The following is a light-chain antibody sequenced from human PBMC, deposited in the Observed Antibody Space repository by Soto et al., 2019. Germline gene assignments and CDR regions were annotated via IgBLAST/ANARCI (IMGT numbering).Light chain of an antibody. CDR3: QQYGSSSTWT. CDR1: QSVSSSY. V-gene: IGKV3-20*01. Sequence: EIVFTHSPGTLALSTGERATLSCRASQSVSSSYLAWYQQKPGQAPRLLIYGASSRATGIPDRFSGSGSGTDFTLTISRLEPEDFAVYYCQQYGSSSTWTFGQGTKVDI. CDR2: GAS. J-gene: IGKJ1*01.